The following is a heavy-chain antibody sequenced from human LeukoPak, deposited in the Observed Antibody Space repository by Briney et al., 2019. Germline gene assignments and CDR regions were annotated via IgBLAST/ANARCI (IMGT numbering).Heavy chain of an antibody. CDR1: GGSISSYY. CDR3: ARSYYYDSSGYYSPYWYFDL. Sequence: SETPSLTCTVSGGSISSYYWSWIRQPPGKGLEWIGYIYYSGSTNYNPSLKSRVTISVDTSKNQFSLKLSSVTAADTAVYYCARSYYYDSSGYYSPYWYFDLWGRGTLVTVSS. D-gene: IGHD3-22*01. V-gene: IGHV4-59*01. CDR2: IYYSGST. J-gene: IGHJ2*01.